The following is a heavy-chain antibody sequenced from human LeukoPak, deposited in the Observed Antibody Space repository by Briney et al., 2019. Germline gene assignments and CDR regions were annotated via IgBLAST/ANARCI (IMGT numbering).Heavy chain of an antibody. V-gene: IGHV3-30*18. J-gene: IGHJ4*02. Sequence: LSLSCTASGFSFSSYGMHWIRQAPGKGLEWVAVISYDGSNKYYADSVKGRFTISRDNSKNTLYLQTNRLRAEYTAVYYWAKDHDYGDYDTGIREDCWGQGTLVTVS. CDR1: GFSFSSYG. CDR3: AKDHDYGDYDTGIREDC. D-gene: IGHD4-17*01. CDR2: ISYDGSNK.